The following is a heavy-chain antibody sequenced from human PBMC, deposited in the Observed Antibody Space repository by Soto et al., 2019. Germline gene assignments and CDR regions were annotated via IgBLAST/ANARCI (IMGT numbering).Heavy chain of an antibody. D-gene: IGHD6-6*01. V-gene: IGHV1-69*13. CDR1: GGTFSSYA. CDR3: ARGWREYSSACALDI. CDR2: IIPILGTV. J-gene: IGHJ3*02. Sequence: SVKVSWKASGGTFSSYAISWVRQAPGQGLEWMGAIIPILGTVNYAQKLRGRVTITADESTSTAYMELSSLRSEDTAVYYCARGWREYSSACALDIWGQGTMVT.